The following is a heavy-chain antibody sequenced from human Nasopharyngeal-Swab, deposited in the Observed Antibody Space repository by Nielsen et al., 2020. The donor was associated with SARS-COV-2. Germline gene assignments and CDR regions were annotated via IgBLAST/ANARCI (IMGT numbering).Heavy chain of an antibody. V-gene: IGHV1-69*06. D-gene: IGHD3-3*01. J-gene: IGHJ6*02. Sequence: SVKVSCKASGGTFSSYAITWVRQAPGQGLEWMGGIIPIFGTTNYAQRFQGRVTITADKSTSTVYMELSSLRSEDTTVYYSASWDGFSLYYGMDVWGQGSTVTLSS. CDR3: ASWDGFSLYYGMDV. CDR2: IIPIFGTT. CDR1: GGTFSSYA.